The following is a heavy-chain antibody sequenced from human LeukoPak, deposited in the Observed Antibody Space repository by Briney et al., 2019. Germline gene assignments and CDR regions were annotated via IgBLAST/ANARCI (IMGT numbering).Heavy chain of an antibody. Sequence: GRSLRLSCAASGFTFSSYGMHWVRQAPGKGLEWVAVISHDGSNKYYADSVKGRFTISRDNSKNTLYLQMNSLRAEDTAVYYCAGGSSPYYYYGMDVWGQGTTVTVSS. J-gene: IGHJ6*02. CDR3: AGGSSPYYYYGMDV. CDR2: ISHDGSNK. CDR1: GFTFSSYG. D-gene: IGHD6-6*01. V-gene: IGHV3-30*03.